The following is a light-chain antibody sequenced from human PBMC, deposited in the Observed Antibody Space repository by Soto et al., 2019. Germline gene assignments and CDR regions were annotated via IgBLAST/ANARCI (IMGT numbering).Light chain of an antibody. V-gene: IGKV3-20*01. CDR3: QQYGVSGT. CDR1: QSVSSSY. Sequence: EIVLTQSPGTLSLSPGERATLSCRASQSVSSSYLAWYQQKPGQAPRLLIYGASSRATGIPDRFSGSGSGTDFTLTISRLEAEDLAVYYCQQYGVSGTFGQGTKVEIK. J-gene: IGKJ1*01. CDR2: GAS.